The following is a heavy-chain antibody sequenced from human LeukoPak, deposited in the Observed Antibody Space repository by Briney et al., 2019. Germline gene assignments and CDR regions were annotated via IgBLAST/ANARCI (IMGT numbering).Heavy chain of an antibody. CDR2: INSDGSST. D-gene: IGHD2-2*01. CDR1: GFTFSSFW. J-gene: IGHJ6*02. CDR3: APHLSVVVPGAQYGMDV. Sequence: GGSLRLSCGASGFTFSSFWMHWVRQAPGQGLVWVSLINSDGSSTSYSDSVKGRLTISRDNAKNRLYLQMNSLRAEDTAVYHCAPHLSVVVPGAQYGMDVWGQGTTVTVSS. V-gene: IGHV3-74*01.